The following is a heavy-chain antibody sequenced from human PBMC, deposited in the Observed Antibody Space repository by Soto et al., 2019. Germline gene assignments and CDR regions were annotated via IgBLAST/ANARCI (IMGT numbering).Heavy chain of an antibody. Sequence: PSETLSLTCTVSGGSISSSSYYWGWIRQPPGKGLEWIGSIFYSGSTYYNPSLKSRVTISVDTSKNLFSLNLSSVTAADTAMYYCARPQFSGTYHDPFKIWGPGTMVTVSS. CDR3: ARPQFSGTYHDPFKI. J-gene: IGHJ3*02. CDR1: GGSISSSSYY. V-gene: IGHV4-39*02. CDR2: IFYSGST. D-gene: IGHD1-26*01.